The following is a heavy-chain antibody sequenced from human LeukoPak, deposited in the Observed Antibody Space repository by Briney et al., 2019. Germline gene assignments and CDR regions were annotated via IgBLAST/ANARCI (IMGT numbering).Heavy chain of an antibody. V-gene: IGHV4-59*08. J-gene: IGHJ4*02. D-gene: IGHD3-10*01. CDR3: ARLSRSGSYFDY. Sequence: SETLSLTCTVSGGSISSYYWHWIRQPPGKRLEWIGYISYSGSTSYNPSLKSRVTISIDTSKNQFSLKLSSVTAADTAVYYCARLSRSGSYFDYWGQGTLVTVSS. CDR2: ISYSGST. CDR1: GGSISSYY.